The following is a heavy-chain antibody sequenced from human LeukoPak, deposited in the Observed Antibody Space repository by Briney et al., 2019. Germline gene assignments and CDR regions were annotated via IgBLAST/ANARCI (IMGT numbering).Heavy chain of an antibody. CDR2: IYYSGST. J-gene: IGHJ3*01. Sequence: SETLSLTCTVSGGSISSGGYYWSWIRQHPGKGLEWIGYIYYSGSTYYNPSLKSRVTISVDTSKNQFSLKLSSVTAADTAVYYCAKPPFTSGNYVFDFWGQGTMVTVSS. D-gene: IGHD3-10*01. V-gene: IGHV4-31*03. CDR1: GGSISSGGYY. CDR3: AKPPFTSGNYVFDF.